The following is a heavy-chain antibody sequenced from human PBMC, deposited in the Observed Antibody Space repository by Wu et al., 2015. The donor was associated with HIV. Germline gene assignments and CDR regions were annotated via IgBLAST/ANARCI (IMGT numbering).Heavy chain of an antibody. V-gene: IGHV1-69*13. Sequence: QVQLVQSGAGVKKPGSSVKVSCKASGGTFSSYAISWVRQAPGQGLEWMGRIIPIFGTANYAQKFQGRVTITADESTSTAYMELSSLRSEDTAVYYCALRGSTMIVVVTAAAFDIWGQGTMVTVSS. CDR1: GGTFSSYA. CDR2: IIPIFGTA. J-gene: IGHJ3*02. D-gene: IGHD3-22*01. CDR3: ALRGSTMIVVVTAAAFDI.